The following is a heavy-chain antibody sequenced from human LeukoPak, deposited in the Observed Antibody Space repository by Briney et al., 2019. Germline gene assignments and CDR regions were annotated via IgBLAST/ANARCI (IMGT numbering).Heavy chain of an antibody. V-gene: IGHV5-10-1*01. J-gene: IGHJ4*02. D-gene: IGHD3-10*01. Sequence: GESLKISCRGFGYTFNAYWITWVRQMPGKGVEWGGRIDTSGSYTNYSPSFQGHVTISADKSISTAYLQWSSLKPSDTAIYYCARRENFAELSPDYWGQGTLVTVFS. CDR3: ARRENFAELSPDY. CDR1: GYTFNAYW. CDR2: IDTSGSYT.